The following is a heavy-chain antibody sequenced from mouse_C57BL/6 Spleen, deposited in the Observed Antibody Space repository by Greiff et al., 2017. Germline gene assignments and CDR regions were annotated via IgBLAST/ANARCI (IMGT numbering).Heavy chain of an antibody. V-gene: IGHV5-17*01. CDR1: GFTFSDYG. J-gene: IGHJ2*01. Sequence: DVHLVESGGGLVKPGGSLKLSCAASGFTFSDYGMHWVRQAPEKGLEWVAYISSGSSTINYADTVKGRFTISSDNAKNTLCLQMTSLRSVDTARYYCAGGGFYFDCWGQGTTLTFSS. CDR2: ISSGSSTI. CDR3: AGGGFYFDC.